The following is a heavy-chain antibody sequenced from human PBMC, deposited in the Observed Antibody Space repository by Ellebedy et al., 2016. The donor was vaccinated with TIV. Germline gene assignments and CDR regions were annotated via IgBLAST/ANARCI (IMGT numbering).Heavy chain of an antibody. CDR2: ISYDGSSK. J-gene: IGHJ4*02. D-gene: IGHD6-19*01. Sequence: PGGSLRLSCAASGFTFNSSAMHWVRQAPGKGLEWVAVISYDGSSKYYADSVKGRFTISRDNSMTTLYLQMNSLRAEDTAVYYCARDLDKSSGWYGGAAYWGQGTLVTVSS. CDR3: ARDLDKSSGWYGGAAY. V-gene: IGHV3-30-3*01. CDR1: GFTFNSSA.